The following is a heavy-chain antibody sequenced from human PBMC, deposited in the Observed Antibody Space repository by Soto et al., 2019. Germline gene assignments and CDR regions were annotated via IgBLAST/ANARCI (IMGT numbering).Heavy chain of an antibody. J-gene: IGHJ6*02. CDR2: IIPIFGTA. CDR3: ARFSGGSYNTYYFYYGMDV. CDR1: GGTFSSYA. Sequence: QVQLVQSGAEVKKPGSSVKVSCKASGGTFSSYAISWVRQAPGQGLEWMGGIIPIFGTANYAQKFQGRVTITADKSTSTAYMELRSMRSDDTAVYYCARFSGGSYNTYYFYYGMDVWGQGTTVTVSS. D-gene: IGHD2-15*01. V-gene: IGHV1-69*06.